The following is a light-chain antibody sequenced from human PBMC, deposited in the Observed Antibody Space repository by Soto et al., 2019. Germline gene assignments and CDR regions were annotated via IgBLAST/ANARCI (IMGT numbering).Light chain of an antibody. Sequence: QSVLTQPPSVSGAPGQRVTISCTGSSSNIGAGYDVHWYQQLPGTAPKLLIYGNSNRPSGVPDRFSGSKSGTSASLAITGLQAEDEADYSCQSYDSSLSGYVVFGGGIKLTVL. J-gene: IGLJ2*01. CDR3: QSYDSSLSGYVV. CDR2: GNS. CDR1: SSNIGAGYD. V-gene: IGLV1-40*01.